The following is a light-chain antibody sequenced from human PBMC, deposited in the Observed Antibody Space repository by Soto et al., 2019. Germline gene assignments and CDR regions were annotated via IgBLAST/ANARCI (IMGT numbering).Light chain of an antibody. V-gene: IGKV4-1*01. CDR1: QSVFYSSNNKNY. CDR3: HQYKNWSLT. J-gene: IGKJ5*01. Sequence: DIVMTQSPDSLAVSLGERATINCNSIQSVFYSSNNKNYLAWYQQKPGQPPKLLIYWASTRESVVPDRFSGSGSGTDFTLTISSLQAEDFALYYCHQYKNWSLTFGQGTRLEI. CDR2: WAS.